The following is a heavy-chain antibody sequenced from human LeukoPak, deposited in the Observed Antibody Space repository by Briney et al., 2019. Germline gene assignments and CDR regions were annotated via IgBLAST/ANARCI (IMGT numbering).Heavy chain of an antibody. V-gene: IGHV3-23*01. CDR3: AKDLVRGIVVVPAAIFRDYYYYYGMDV. J-gene: IGHJ6*02. CDR2: ISGSGAST. CDR1: GFTFSSYA. D-gene: IGHD2-2*01. Sequence: GESLRLSCEASGFTFSSYAMSWVRRAPGKGLEWVSAISGSGASTYYADSVKGRFTISRDNSKNTVYLQMNSLRAEDTAVYYCAKDLVRGIVVVPAAIFRDYYYYYGMDVWGQGTTVTVSS.